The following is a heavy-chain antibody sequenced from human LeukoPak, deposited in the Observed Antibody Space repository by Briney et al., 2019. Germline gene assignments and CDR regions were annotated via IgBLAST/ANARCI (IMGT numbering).Heavy chain of an antibody. D-gene: IGHD2-15*01. CDR3: ARDRVYCSGGSCYPYYFDY. V-gene: IGHV3-66*01. Sequence: PGGSLRLSWAASGFTVSSNYMSWVRQAPGKGLELVSVIYSGGSTYYADSVKGRFTISRDNSKNTLYLQMNSLRAEDTAVYYCARDRVYCSGGSCYPYYFDYWGQGTLVTVSS. CDR1: GFTVSSNY. J-gene: IGHJ4*02. CDR2: IYSGGST.